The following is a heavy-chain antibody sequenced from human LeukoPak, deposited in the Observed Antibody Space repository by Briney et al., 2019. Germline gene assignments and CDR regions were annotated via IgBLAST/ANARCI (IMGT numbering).Heavy chain of an antibody. D-gene: IGHD3-9*01. J-gene: IGHJ3*02. CDR2: TSAYNGNA. CDR3: ARGPLYYDILTGYYTEGGAFDI. V-gene: IGHV1-18*04. CDR1: GYTFTSYG. Sequence: ASVKVSCKASGYTFTSYGISWVRQAPGQGLEWMGWTSAYNGNANYAQKLQGRVTMTTDTSTSTAYMELRSLRSDDTAVYYCARGPLYYDILTGYYTEGGAFDIWGQGTMVTVSS.